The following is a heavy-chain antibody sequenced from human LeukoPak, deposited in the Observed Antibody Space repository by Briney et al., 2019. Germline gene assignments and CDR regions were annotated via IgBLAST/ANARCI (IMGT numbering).Heavy chain of an antibody. J-gene: IGHJ4*02. Sequence: GGSLGLSCAASGFTFSSYSMNWVRQAPGKGLEWVSSISSSSSYIYYADSVKGRFTISRDNAKNSLYLQMNSLRAEDTAVYYCARADRLGAALLASFDYCGQGTLVTVSS. CDR2: ISSSSSYI. D-gene: IGHD3-16*01. CDR3: ARADRLGAALLASFDY. CDR1: GFTFSSYS. V-gene: IGHV3-21*01.